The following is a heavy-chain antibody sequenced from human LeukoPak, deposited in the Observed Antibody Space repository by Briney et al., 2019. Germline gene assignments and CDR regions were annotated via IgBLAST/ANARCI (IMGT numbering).Heavy chain of an antibody. D-gene: IGHD4-23*01. CDR2: ISSSSSYI. V-gene: IGHV3-21*01. J-gene: IGHJ4*02. CDR3: AKDRGDYGGNSRHFDY. CDR1: GFTFSSYS. Sequence: GGSLRLSCAASGFTFSSYSMNWVRQAPGKGLEWVSSISSSSSYIYYADSVKGRFTISRDNAKNSLYLQMNSLRAEDTAVYYCAKDRGDYGGNSRHFDYWGQGTLVTVSS.